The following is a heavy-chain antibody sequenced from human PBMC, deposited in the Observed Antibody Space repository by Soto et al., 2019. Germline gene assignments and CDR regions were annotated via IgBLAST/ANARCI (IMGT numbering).Heavy chain of an antibody. V-gene: IGHV4-31*03. CDR3: ARVRDGGGWFDP. D-gene: IGHD3-10*01. Sequence: QVQLQESGPGLVKPSQTLSLTCTVSGGSISSGVYYWSWIRQHPGKGLEWIGYIYYSGSTYYNPSLKSRVTISVDTYKTQFSLKLSSVTAADTDVYYCARVRDGGGWFDPWGQGTLVTVSS. CDR2: IYYSGST. CDR1: GGSISSGVYY. J-gene: IGHJ5*02.